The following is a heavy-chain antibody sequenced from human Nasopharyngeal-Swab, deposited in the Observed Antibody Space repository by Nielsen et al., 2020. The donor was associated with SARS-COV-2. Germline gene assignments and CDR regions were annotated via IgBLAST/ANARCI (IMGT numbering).Heavy chain of an antibody. CDR2: IIPVFGTT. CDR1: GGTFNSYA. D-gene: IGHD2-15*01. CDR3: ARESGSSQYSAYYMDV. J-gene: IGHJ6*03. Sequence: SVKVSCKPSGGTFNSYAFSWVRQAPGQGLEWMGRIIPVFGTTNYAQDFQGRVTITADKSTATAYMQLSSLRSEDTAVYYCARESGSSQYSAYYMDVWGKGTAVSVSS. V-gene: IGHV1-69*06.